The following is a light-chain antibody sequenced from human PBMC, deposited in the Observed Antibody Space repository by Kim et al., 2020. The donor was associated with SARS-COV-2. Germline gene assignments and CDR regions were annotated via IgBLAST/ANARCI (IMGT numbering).Light chain of an antibody. CDR2: AAS. CDR1: QDIRGY. J-gene: IGKJ4*01. CDR3: QQYDNLPLT. V-gene: IGKV1-33*01. Sequence: ASGGDRVTITCRASQDIRGYLNWYQQKPEKAPNLLIYAASNLEAGVPSRFSGSGSGTDFTFTISSLQPEDVATYFCQQYDNLPLTFGGGTKVDIK.